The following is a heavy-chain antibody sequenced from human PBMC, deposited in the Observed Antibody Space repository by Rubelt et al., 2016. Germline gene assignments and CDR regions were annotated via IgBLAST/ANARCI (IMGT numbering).Heavy chain of an antibody. V-gene: IGHV1-3*01. J-gene: IGHJ3*02. Sequence: SYAMHWVRQAPGQRLEWMGWINAGNGNTKYSQKFQGRVTITRDTSASTAYMELSSLRSEDTAVYYCARVGVANYAFDIWGQGTMVTVSS. CDR1: SYA. CDR3: ARVGVANYAFDI. CDR2: INAGNGNT. D-gene: IGHD2-21*01.